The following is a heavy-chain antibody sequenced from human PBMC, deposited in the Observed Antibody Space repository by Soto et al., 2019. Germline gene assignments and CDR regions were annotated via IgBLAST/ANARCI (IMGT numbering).Heavy chain of an antibody. Sequence: SETLSLTCTVSGGSINSYYWSWIRQPPGKGLEWIGYIHYSGTTNYNPSLKSRVTISVDTSKNQISLNLSSVTAADTAVYYCARRANWNYFDYWGQGTLVTVSS. CDR3: ARRANWNYFDY. CDR1: GGSINSYY. V-gene: IGHV4-59*01. CDR2: IHYSGTT. J-gene: IGHJ4*02. D-gene: IGHD1-1*01.